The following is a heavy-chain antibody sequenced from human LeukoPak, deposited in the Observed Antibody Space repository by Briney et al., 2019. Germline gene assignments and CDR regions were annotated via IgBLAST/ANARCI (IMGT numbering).Heavy chain of an antibody. CDR1: GSTFSSYA. CDR2: ISGSGGST. D-gene: IGHD1-26*01. Sequence: GGSLRLSCAASGSTFSSYAMSWVRQAPGKELEWVSAISGSGGSTYYADSVKGRFTISRDNSKNTLYLQINSLSAEDTAIYYCAKQATSGTYYYFDYWGQGTLVTVSS. CDR3: AKQATSGTYYYFDY. J-gene: IGHJ4*02. V-gene: IGHV3-23*01.